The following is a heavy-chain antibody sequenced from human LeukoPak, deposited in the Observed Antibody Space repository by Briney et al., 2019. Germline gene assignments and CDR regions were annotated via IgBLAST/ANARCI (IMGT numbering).Heavy chain of an antibody. CDR1: GGSISSGSYY. D-gene: IGHD3-10*01. Sequence: SETLSLTCTVSGGSISSGSYYWSWIRQPAGKGLEWIGRIYTSGSTNYNPSLKSRVTMSVDTSKNQFSLKLSSVTAADTAVYYCARGVPYYYGSGSCLDYWGQGTLVTVSS. V-gene: IGHV4-61*02. J-gene: IGHJ4*02. CDR3: ARGVPYYYGSGSCLDY. CDR2: IYTSGST.